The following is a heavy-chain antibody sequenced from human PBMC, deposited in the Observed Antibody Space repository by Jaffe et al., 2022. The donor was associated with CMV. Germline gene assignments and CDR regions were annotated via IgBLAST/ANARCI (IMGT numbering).Heavy chain of an antibody. J-gene: IGHJ4*02. V-gene: IGHV3-49*04. D-gene: IGHD2-8*01. Sequence: EVQLVESGGGLVQPGRSLQLSCPGIGFTFGDYAMGWVRQAPGKGLEWVGFIRSKAYGGTTEYAASVEGRFSISRDDSRSIVYLQMSSLKIEDTALYYCTRLRPPTNDFDYWGQGTLVTVSS. CDR3: TRLRPPTNDFDY. CDR1: GFTFGDYA. CDR2: IRSKAYGGTT.